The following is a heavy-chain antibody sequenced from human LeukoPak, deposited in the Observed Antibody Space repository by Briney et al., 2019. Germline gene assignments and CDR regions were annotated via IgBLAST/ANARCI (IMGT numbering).Heavy chain of an antibody. CDR2: IVPHSGGT. J-gene: IGHJ5*02. Sequence: ASVKVSCKASGYTFTDYYIHWVRQAPGQGLEWLGWIVPHSGGTNYAQNYQGRITMTRDTSISTAYMELSSLRSDDTAVYYCARNAYCDSTNCYAWFDPWGQGTLVTVSS. D-gene: IGHD2-2*01. CDR3: ARNAYCDSTNCYAWFDP. V-gene: IGHV1-2*02. CDR1: GYTFTDYY.